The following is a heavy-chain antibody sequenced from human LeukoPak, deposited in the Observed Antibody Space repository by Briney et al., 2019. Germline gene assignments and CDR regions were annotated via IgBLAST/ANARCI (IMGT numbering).Heavy chain of an antibody. CDR3: AEGHGAT. Sequence: GGSLRLSCAASGFAFSNYDMSWVRQAPGKGLEWVSFISASGASTYYADSVKGRFTVSRDNSKTTLSLQMHSLRADDTAVYYCAEGHGATWAQGTLVTVSS. CDR1: GFAFSNYD. J-gene: IGHJ5*02. CDR2: ISASGAST. D-gene: IGHD5-24*01. V-gene: IGHV3-23*01.